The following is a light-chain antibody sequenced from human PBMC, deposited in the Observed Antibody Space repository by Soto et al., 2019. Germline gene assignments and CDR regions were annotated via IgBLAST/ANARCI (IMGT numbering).Light chain of an antibody. CDR2: AAS. Sequence: DIQITQSPSSLSASVRDRVTVTCRASQSISSYLNWYQQKPGKAPKLLIYAASSLQSGVPSRFSGSGSGTDFTLTISSLQPEDFATYYCQQRYSSPLTFGGGTKVDIK. CDR1: QSISSY. V-gene: IGKV1-39*01. J-gene: IGKJ4*01. CDR3: QQRYSSPLT.